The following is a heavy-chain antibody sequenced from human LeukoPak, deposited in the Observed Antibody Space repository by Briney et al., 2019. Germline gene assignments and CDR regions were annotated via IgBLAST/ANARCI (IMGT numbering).Heavy chain of an antibody. CDR2: IKGDWNT. J-gene: IGHJ1*01. CDR1: GFTFSSYW. Sequence: GGSLRLFCAASGFTFSSYWMHWVRQAPGKGLVWVSRIKGDWNTNYADSVKGRFTISRDNAKNTVSLQMNSLRAEDTGVYYCARAPSEIGGYYPEYFRHWGQGTLVTVSS. D-gene: IGHD3-22*01. V-gene: IGHV3-74*01. CDR3: ARAPSEIGGYYPEYFRH.